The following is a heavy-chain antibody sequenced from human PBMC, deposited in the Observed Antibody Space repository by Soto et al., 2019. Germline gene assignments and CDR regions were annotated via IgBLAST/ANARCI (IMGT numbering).Heavy chain of an antibody. J-gene: IGHJ5*01. CDR1: GDSISTVDYF. CDR2: IYKSTTT. V-gene: IGHV4-30-4*01. Sequence: SETLSLTCSVSGDSISTVDYFWAWIRQPPGQALEYIGYIYKSTTTYYNPSFESRVAISLDTSKSQFSLNVTSVTAADTAVYFCARGRYCLTGRCFPNWFDSWGQGXLVTVSS. CDR3: ARGRYCLTGRCFPNWFDS. D-gene: IGHD2-15*01.